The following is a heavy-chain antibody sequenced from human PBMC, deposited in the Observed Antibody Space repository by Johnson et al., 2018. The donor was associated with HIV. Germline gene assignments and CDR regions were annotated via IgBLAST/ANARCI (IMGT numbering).Heavy chain of an antibody. CDR3: ARAINDAFDI. Sequence: QVQLVESGGGVVQPGRSLRLSCAASGFTFSSYAMHWVRQAPGKGLEWVAFIRNDGSNKYYVDSVKGRFTISRDNAKNSLYLQMNSLRAEDTAVYFCARAINDAFDIWGQGTMVTVSP. CDR1: GFTFSSYA. J-gene: IGHJ3*02. V-gene: IGHV3-33*08. CDR2: IRNDGSNK.